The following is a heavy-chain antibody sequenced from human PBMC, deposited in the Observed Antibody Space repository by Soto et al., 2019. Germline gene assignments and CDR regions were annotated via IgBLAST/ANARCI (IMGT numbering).Heavy chain of an antibody. Sequence: PSETLSLTCTVSGDSITSGTYYWAWIRQPPGKGLEWIASIYYNGNTVYNPSLSSRVTISADTAKNQFSLNLTSVTAADTAVYYCARSYSSLEWLQLGYFDYWGLGSLVTVSS. CDR1: GDSITSGTYY. J-gene: IGHJ4*02. CDR3: ARSYSSLEWLQLGYFDY. CDR2: IYYNGNT. D-gene: IGHD5-12*01. V-gene: IGHV4-39*01.